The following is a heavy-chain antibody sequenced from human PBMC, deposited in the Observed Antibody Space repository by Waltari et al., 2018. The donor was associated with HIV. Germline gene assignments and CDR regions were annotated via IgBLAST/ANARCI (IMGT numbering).Heavy chain of an antibody. CDR1: GYTLTGSS. J-gene: IGHJ6*02. CDR3: ARIKGDYNYGMDV. Sequence: QVQLVQSGAEVKKPGASVRVPCKASGYTLTGSSMHWARQAPGQGLEWMGWINPNSGGTNYAQKFQGRVTMTRDTSISTAYMELSRLRSDDTAVYYCARIKGDYNYGMDVWGQGTTVTVSS. CDR2: INPNSGGT. V-gene: IGHV1-2*02. D-gene: IGHD1-26*01.